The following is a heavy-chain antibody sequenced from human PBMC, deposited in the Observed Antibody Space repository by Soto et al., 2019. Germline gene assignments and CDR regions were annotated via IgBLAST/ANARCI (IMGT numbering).Heavy chain of an antibody. CDR1: GFTFSSYE. Sequence: GGSLRLSCATSGFTFSSYEMNWVRQAPGKGLEWVSYISSSVSTIYYADSVKGRFTISRDNAKNSLYLQMDSLRAEDTAVYYCARDQEAGSFFPYYYGMDVWGQGTTVTVSS. D-gene: IGHD6-13*01. CDR3: ARDQEAGSFFPYYYGMDV. J-gene: IGHJ6*02. V-gene: IGHV3-48*03. CDR2: ISSSVSTI.